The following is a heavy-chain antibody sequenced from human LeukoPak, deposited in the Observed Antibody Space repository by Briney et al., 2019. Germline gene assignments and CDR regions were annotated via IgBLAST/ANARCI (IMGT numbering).Heavy chain of an antibody. Sequence: PGGSLRLSCAASGFTFSSYAMSWVRQAPGKGLQWVSAISGSGGSTFYVDSVQGRSSISRHNSKNTLYLQINSLRAEDTAVYYCAKATLGSMVYYFDYWGQGTLVTVSS. CDR1: GFTFSSYA. J-gene: IGHJ4*02. CDR3: AKATLGSMVYYFDY. CDR2: ISGSGGST. D-gene: IGHD3-10*01. V-gene: IGHV3-23*01.